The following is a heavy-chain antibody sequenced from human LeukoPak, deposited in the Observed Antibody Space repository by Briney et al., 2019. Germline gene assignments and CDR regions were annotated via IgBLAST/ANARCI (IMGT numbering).Heavy chain of an antibody. Sequence: PSETLSLTCTVSGGSISSSSYYWGWIRQPPGRGLEGIGSFYYSGSTYYNPSHKSRATISVDTSKNQFSLKLSSVTAADTAEYYCARIQQWLVPNNWFDPWGQGTLVTVSS. CDR3: ARIQQWLVPNNWFDP. CDR1: GGSISSSSYY. CDR2: FYYSGST. V-gene: IGHV4-39*07. D-gene: IGHD6-19*01. J-gene: IGHJ5*02.